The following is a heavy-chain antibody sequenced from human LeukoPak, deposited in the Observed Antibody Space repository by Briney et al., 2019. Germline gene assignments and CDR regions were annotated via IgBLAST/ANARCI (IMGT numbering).Heavy chain of an antibody. CDR3: ATQRGIVLLSY. V-gene: IGHV1-69-2*01. D-gene: IGHD3-10*01. Sequence: GASVKVSCKASGYTFTGYYMHWVQQAPGKGLEWMGLVDPEDGETIYAEKFQGRVTITADTSTDTAYMELSSLRSEDTAVYYCATQRGIVLLSYWGQGTLVTVSS. J-gene: IGHJ4*02. CDR2: VDPEDGET. CDR1: GYTFTGYY.